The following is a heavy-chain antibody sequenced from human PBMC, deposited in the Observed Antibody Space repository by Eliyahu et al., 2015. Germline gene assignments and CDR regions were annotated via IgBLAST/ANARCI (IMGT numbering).Heavy chain of an antibody. J-gene: IGHJ4*02. CDR3: ARGRSLRYFDWFLMASDFDY. D-gene: IGHD3-9*01. Sequence: QVQLQQWGAGLLKPSETLSLTCAVXGGSXXGYXWSWIRQPPGKGLEWIGEINHSGSTNYNPSLKSRVTISVDTSKNQFSLKLSSVTAADTAVYYCARGRSLRYFDWFLMASDFDYWGQGTLVTVSS. CDR1: GGSXXGYX. V-gene: IGHV4-34*01. CDR2: INHSGST.